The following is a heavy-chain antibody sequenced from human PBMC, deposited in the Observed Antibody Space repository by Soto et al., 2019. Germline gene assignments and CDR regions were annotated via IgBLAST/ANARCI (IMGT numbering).Heavy chain of an antibody. CDR1: GYTFTSYD. V-gene: IGHV1-8*01. CDR2: MNPNSGNT. CDR3: AKAGGDGYSFSLCYNSSVRDV. J-gene: IGHJ6*02. D-gene: IGHD2-21*02. Sequence: ASVKVSCKAYGYTFTSYDINWVREATGQGLEWMGWMNPNSGNTGYAQKFQGRVTMTRNTSISTAYMELSSLRSEDTAVYYCAKAGGDGYSFSLCYNSSVRDVWGQGTTVTVS.